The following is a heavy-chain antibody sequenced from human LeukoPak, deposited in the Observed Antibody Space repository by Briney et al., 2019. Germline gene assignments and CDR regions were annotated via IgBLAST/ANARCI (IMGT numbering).Heavy chain of an antibody. V-gene: IGHV1-18*01. CDR3: ARDFSSGYXGPIDY. D-gene: IGHD3-22*01. J-gene: IGHJ4*02. CDR1: GYTFSSYG. Sequence: ASVKVSCKASGYTFSSYGISWVRQPPAQGLEWMGWISAYNGNTNYAQKLQGRVTMTTDTSTSTVYMELRSLRSDDTAVYYCARDFSSGYXGPIDYWGQGTLVTVSS. CDR2: ISAYNGNT.